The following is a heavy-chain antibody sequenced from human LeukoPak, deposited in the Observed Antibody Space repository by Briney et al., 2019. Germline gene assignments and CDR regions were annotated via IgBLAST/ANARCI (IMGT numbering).Heavy chain of an antibody. CDR1: GGSISSSSYY. V-gene: IGHV4-39*07. Sequence: SETLSLTCTVSGGSISSSSYYWGWIRQPPGKGLEWIGSIYYSGSTYYNPSLKSRVTISVDTSKNQFSLKLSSVTAADTAVYYCARDRSLFWSGYYTNFDYWGQGTLVTVSS. J-gene: IGHJ4*02. CDR3: ARDRSLFWSGYYTNFDY. CDR2: IYYSGST. D-gene: IGHD3-3*01.